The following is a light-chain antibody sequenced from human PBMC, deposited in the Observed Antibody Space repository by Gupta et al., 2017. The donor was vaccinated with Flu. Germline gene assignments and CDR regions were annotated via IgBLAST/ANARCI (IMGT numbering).Light chain of an antibody. CDR2: EAS. Sequence: DIQMTQSPSTLSASVGDRVTITCRASQSIGSWLAWYQRKPGKAPNLLIYEASSLESGVPSRFSGSGSGTEFTLTISSLQPDDFTTYFCQHYNGYSNSFGQGTKVEIK. V-gene: IGKV1-5*03. CDR1: QSIGSW. CDR3: QHYNGYSNS. J-gene: IGKJ2*03.